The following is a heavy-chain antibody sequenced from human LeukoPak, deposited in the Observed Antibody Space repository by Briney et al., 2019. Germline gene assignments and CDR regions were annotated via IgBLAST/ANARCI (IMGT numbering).Heavy chain of an antibody. CDR3: ARVGGKTTINNAAFEI. J-gene: IGHJ3*02. CDR2: IYYSGST. V-gene: IGHV4-39*01. CDR1: GGSISSSSYY. Sequence: SETLSLTCTVSGGSISSSSYYWGWIRQPPGKGLEWIGSIYYSGSTYYNPSLKSRVTISVDTSKNQFSLKLTSVTAADTAIYYCARVGGKTTINNAAFEIWGQGTMVTVSP. D-gene: IGHD4-4*01.